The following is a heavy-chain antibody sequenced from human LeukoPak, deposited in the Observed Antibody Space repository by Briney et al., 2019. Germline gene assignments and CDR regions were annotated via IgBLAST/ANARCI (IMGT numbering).Heavy chain of an antibody. CDR2: IIPIFGTA. CDR3: ARDRRGSPQTQYYFDY. V-gene: IGHV1-69*13. J-gene: IGHJ4*02. Sequence: ASVKVSCKASGYTFTSYAISWVRQAPGQGLEWMGGIIPIFGTANYAQKFQGRVTITADESTSTAYMELSSLRSEDTAVYYCARDRRGSPQTQYYFDYWGQGTLVTVSS. CDR1: GYTFTSYA. D-gene: IGHD4-23*01.